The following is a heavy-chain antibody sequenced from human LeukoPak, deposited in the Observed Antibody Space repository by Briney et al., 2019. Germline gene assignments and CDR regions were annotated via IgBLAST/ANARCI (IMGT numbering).Heavy chain of an antibody. Sequence: GGSLRLSCAASGVSVSTSYMSWVRQAPGKGLEWVSSIYGEGNTYYADSVKGRFTISRDDSKNTLSLQMTSLRAADTAIYYCARDSTTWSRAGYRGQGTLLSVSS. V-gene: IGHV3-53*01. J-gene: IGHJ4*02. CDR2: IYGEGNT. CDR3: ARDSTTWSRAGY. CDR1: GVSVSTSY. D-gene: IGHD6-13*01.